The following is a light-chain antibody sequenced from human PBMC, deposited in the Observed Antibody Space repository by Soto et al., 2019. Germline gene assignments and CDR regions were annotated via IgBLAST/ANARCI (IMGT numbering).Light chain of an antibody. J-gene: IGLJ1*01. CDR1: SSDVGGYNF. V-gene: IGLV2-14*01. CDR3: SSYTRSSTLV. Sequence: QSALTQPASVSGSPGQSITISCTGTSSDVGGYNFVSWYQQHPGKAPKLMIYEVSNRPSGVSTRFSGSKSGNTASMTICGLQAADEADYYCSSYTRSSTLVFGTGTKLTVL. CDR2: EVS.